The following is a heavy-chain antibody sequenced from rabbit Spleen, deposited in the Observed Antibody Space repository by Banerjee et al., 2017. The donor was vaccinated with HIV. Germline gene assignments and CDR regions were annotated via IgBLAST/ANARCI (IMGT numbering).Heavy chain of an antibody. D-gene: IGHD1-1*01. CDR3: ARDLTGVIGWNFDF. CDR2: INTITGTA. V-gene: IGHV1S45*01. Sequence: QEQLVESRGGLVTPGGSLKLSCKASGFSFSFKDVMCWVRQAPGKGLEWIACINTITGTAVYATWAKGRFTISKTSSTTVALQMTSLTAADTAIYFCARDLTGVIGWNFDFWGQGTLVTVS. J-gene: IGHJ4*01. CDR1: GFSFSFKDV.